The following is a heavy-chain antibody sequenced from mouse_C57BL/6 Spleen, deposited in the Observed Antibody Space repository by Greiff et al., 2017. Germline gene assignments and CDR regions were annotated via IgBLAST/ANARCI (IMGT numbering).Heavy chain of an antibody. CDR1: GYTFTSYW. Sequence: VQLQQPGAELVKPGASVKMSCKASGYTFTSYWITWVKQRPGQGLEWIGDIYPGSGSTNYNEKFKSKATLTVDTSSSTAYMQLSSLTSEDSAVYYCPRWIIYYGNYHWYFDVWGTGTTVTVSS. V-gene: IGHV1-55*01. D-gene: IGHD2-1*01. J-gene: IGHJ1*03. CDR3: PRWIIYYGNYHWYFDV. CDR2: IYPGSGST.